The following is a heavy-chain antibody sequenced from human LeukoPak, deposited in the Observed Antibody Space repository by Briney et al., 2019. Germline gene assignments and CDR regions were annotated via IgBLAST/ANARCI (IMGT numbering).Heavy chain of an antibody. V-gene: IGHV3-7*01. D-gene: IGHD2-2*01. Sequence: PGESLRLSCAASGFTFSSYWMSWVRQAPGKGLEWVANIKQDGSEKYYVDSVKGRFTISRDNAKNSLYLQMNSLRAEDTAVYYCARCGQDIVVVPAATFDYWGQGTLVTVSS. CDR1: GFTFSSYW. CDR2: IKQDGSEK. J-gene: IGHJ4*02. CDR3: ARCGQDIVVVPAATFDY.